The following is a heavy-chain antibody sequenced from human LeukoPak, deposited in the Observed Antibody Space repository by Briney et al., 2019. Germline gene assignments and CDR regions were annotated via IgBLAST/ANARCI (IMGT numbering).Heavy chain of an antibody. CDR3: ARDSFRGSYSDY. CDR2: ISSSGSTI. CDR1: GFTLSSYS. J-gene: IGHJ4*02. V-gene: IGHV3-48*04. Sequence: GGSLRLSCAASGFTLSSYSMNWVRQAPGKGLEWVSYISSSGSTIYYADSVKGRFTISRDNAKNSLYLQMNSLRAGDTAVYYCARDSFRGSYSDYWGQGTLVTVSS. D-gene: IGHD1-26*01.